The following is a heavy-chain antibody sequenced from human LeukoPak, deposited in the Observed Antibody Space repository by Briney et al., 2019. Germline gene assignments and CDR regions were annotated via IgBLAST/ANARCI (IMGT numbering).Heavy chain of an antibody. CDR3: ASPSGNSDSFFDY. CDR2: INPSGGST. V-gene: IGHV1-46*01. CDR1: GYTFTSYY. D-gene: IGHD4-23*01. J-gene: IGHJ4*02. Sequence: ASVKVSCKASGYTFTSYYMHWVRQAPGQGLEWMGIINPSGGSTSYAQKFQGRVTVTRDTPTSTVYMELSSLRSEDTAVYYCASPSGNSDSFFDYWGQGTLVTVSS.